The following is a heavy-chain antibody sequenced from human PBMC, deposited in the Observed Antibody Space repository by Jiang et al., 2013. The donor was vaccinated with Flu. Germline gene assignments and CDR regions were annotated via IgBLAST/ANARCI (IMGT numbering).Heavy chain of an antibody. D-gene: IGHD5-18*01. V-gene: IGHV5-51*01. Sequence: WVRQMPGKGLEWMGIIYPGDSDTRYSPSFQGQVTISADKSISTAYLQWSSLKASDTAMYYCARLNHVDTAMIDIWGQGTMVTVSS. CDR2: IYPGDSDT. J-gene: IGHJ3*02. CDR3: ARLNHVDTAMIDI.